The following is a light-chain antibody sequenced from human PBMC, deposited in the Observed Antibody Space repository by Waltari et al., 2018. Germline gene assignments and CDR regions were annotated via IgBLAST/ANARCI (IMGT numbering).Light chain of an antibody. J-gene: IGLJ1*01. V-gene: IGLV3-1*01. Sequence: SYELTQPPAVSVSPGQTASIPCSGDNLGDKYVCWYQQRPGQSPVLVIYQDAKRPSGIPDRFSGSNSGNTATLTISGTQAMDEADYYCQAWDSNSYVFGTGTKVTVL. CDR3: QAWDSNSYV. CDR2: QDA. CDR1: NLGDKY.